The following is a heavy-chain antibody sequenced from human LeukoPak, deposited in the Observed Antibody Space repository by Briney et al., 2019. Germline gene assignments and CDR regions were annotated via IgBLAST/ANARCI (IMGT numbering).Heavy chain of an antibody. CDR3: ARDQDCSSTSCYPWFDP. CDR1: GFTFSGYW. J-gene: IGHJ5*02. D-gene: IGHD2-2*01. V-gene: IGHV3-74*01. CDR2: IDNDGHGI. Sequence: GGSLRLSCAASGFTFSGYWMHWVRQGPEKGLELVSRIDNDGHGIIYADSVKGRFTTSRDNAKNTLYLQMNSLRAEDTAVYYCARDQDCSSTSCYPWFDPWGQGTLVTVSS.